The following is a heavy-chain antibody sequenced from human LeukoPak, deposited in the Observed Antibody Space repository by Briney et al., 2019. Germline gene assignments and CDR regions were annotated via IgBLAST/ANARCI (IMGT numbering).Heavy chain of an antibody. CDR3: ARESYNYDSSGAFDI. J-gene: IGHJ3*02. CDR1: GFTFSSYE. V-gene: IGHV3-48*03. CDR2: ISSSGSVI. Sequence: GGSLRLSCAASGFTFSSYEMNWVRQAPGKGLEGVSYISSSGSVIYYADSVKGRFTISRDNPKNSLYLQMNSLRAEDTAVYYCARESYNYDSSGAFDIWGQGTMVTVSS. D-gene: IGHD3-22*01.